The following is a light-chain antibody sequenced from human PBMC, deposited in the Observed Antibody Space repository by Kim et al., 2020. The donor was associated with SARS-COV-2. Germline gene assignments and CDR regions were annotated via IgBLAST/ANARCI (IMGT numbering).Light chain of an antibody. V-gene: IGLV3-19*01. J-gene: IGLJ3*02. CDR3: YSRRTRGDQWV. CDR2: GTN. Sequence: ALGQTVNITCQEDSLTRYSASWYQQRPGQAPILVIYGTNDRPSGIPDRFSGSSSGNTASLTITGAQAEDEADFYCYSRRTRGDQWVFGGGTQLTVL. CDR1: SLTRYS.